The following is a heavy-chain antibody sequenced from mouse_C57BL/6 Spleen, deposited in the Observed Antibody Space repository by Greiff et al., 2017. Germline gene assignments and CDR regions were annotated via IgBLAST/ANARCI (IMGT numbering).Heavy chain of an antibody. CDR3: ASRDYYGSSYGYFDV. J-gene: IGHJ1*03. CDR2: IYPGDGDT. D-gene: IGHD1-1*01. Sequence: QVQLQQSGAELVKPGASVKISCKASGYAFSSYWMNWVKQRPGKGLEWIGQIYPGDGDTNYNGKFKGKATLTADKSSSTAYMQLSSLTSEDSAVYFCASRDYYGSSYGYFDVWGTGTTVTVAS. V-gene: IGHV1-80*01. CDR1: GYAFSSYW.